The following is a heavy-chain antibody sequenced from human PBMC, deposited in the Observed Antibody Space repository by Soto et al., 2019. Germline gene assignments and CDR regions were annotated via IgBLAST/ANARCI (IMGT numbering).Heavy chain of an antibody. Sequence: TLSLTCAVYGGSFSGYYWSCIRQPPGKGLEWIGEINHSGSTNYNPSLKSRVTISVDTSKNQFSLKLSSVTAADTAVYYCARVTMIAEYYFDYWGQGTLVTVSS. CDR2: INHSGST. CDR1: GGSFSGYY. CDR3: ARVTMIAEYYFDY. J-gene: IGHJ4*02. V-gene: IGHV4-34*01. D-gene: IGHD3-22*01.